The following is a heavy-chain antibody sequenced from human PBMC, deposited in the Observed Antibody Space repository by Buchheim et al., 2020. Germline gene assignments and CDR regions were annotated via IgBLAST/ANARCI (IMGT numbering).Heavy chain of an antibody. CDR2: ISSSSSYI. J-gene: IGHJ6*02. Sequence: EVQLVESGGGLVKPGGSLRLSCAASGFTFSSYSMNWVRQAPGKGLEWVSSISSSSSYIYYADSVKGRFTIPRDNAKHSLYLQMNSLRAEDTAVYYCARDGPTGTTVLYYYYYYGMDVWGQGTT. D-gene: IGHD1-7*01. CDR3: ARDGPTGTTVLYYYYYYGMDV. V-gene: IGHV3-21*01. CDR1: GFTFSSYS.